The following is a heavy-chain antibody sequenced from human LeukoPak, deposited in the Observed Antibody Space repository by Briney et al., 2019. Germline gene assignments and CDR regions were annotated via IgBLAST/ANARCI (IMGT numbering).Heavy chain of an antibody. CDR2: INHSGST. V-gene: IGHV4-34*01. Sequence: SETLSLTCAVYGGSFSGYYWSWIRQPPGKGLEWIGEINHSGSTNYNPSLKSRVTISVDTSKNHYSLKPISVTAADTAVYYCARKRGAVSGSYYDYWGQGTLVTVSS. J-gene: IGHJ4*02. CDR3: ARKRGAVSGSYYDY. CDR1: GGSFSGYY. D-gene: IGHD1-26*01.